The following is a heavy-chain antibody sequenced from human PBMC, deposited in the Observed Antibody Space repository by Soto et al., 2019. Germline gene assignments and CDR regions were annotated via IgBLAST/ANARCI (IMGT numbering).Heavy chain of an antibody. D-gene: IGHD5-18*01. V-gene: IGHV3-23*01. CDR2: ISGSGGST. J-gene: IGHJ4*02. CDR3: AKDFGSDTAMDPWDY. CDR1: GFTFSSYA. Sequence: GESLKISCAASGFTFSSYAMSWVRQAPGKGLEWVSAISGSGGSTYYADSVKGRFTISRDNSKNTLYLQMNSLRAEDTAVYYCAKDFGSDTAMDPWDYWGQGTLVTVSS.